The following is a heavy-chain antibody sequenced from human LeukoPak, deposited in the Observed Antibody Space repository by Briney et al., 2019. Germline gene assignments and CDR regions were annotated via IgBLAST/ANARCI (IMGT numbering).Heavy chain of an antibody. Sequence: PGGSLRLSCAASGFTVSSNYMSWVRQAPGKGLEWVSVIYSGGSTYYADSVKGRFTISRDNSKNTLYLQMNSLRAEDTAVYYCARAAQQLVPDFDYWGQGTLVTVSS. CDR1: GFTVSSNY. CDR3: ARAAQQLVPDFDY. CDR2: IYSGGST. D-gene: IGHD6-6*01. J-gene: IGHJ4*02. V-gene: IGHV3-53*01.